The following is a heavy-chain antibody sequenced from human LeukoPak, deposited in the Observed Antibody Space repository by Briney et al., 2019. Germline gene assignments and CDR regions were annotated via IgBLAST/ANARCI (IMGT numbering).Heavy chain of an antibody. CDR2: IYSGGST. CDR3: ARVWELSFDY. J-gene: IGHJ4*02. CDR1: GFTVTTDH. V-gene: IGHV3-53*01. Sequence: GRSLRLSCAASGFTVTTDHMSWVRQAPGKGLEWVSVIYSGGSTNHADSVKGRFTISRDISKNTVHLQMNSLRAEDTAVYYCARVWELSFDYWGQGTLVTVSS. D-gene: IGHD1-26*01.